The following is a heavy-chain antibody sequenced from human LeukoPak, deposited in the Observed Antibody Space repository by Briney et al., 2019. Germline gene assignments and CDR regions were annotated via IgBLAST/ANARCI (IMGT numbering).Heavy chain of an antibody. Sequence: PSETLSLTCAVSGGSISSGDYSWGWIRQPPGKGLEWIGYIYLSGSTFYNPSLQSRVTISLDGSKNQFSLRLSSVTAADTADYFCAGDPSGYDSGWFDPWGQGTLVTVSS. V-gene: IGHV4-30-2*01. CDR3: AGDPSGYDSGWFDP. CDR2: IYLSGST. CDR1: GGSISSGDYS. D-gene: IGHD5-12*01. J-gene: IGHJ5*02.